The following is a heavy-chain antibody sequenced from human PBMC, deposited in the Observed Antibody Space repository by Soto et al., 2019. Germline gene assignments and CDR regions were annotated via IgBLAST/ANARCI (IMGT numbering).Heavy chain of an antibody. J-gene: IGHJ5*02. CDR3: AKESDSHARYNWFDP. CDR2: ISGSGGST. CDR1: AFTFSSYA. Sequence: PGGSLRLSCAASAFTFSSYAMSWVRQAPGKGLEWVSSISGSGGSTYYADSVKGRFTISRDNSKNTLYLQMNSLRAEDTAVYYCAKESDSHARYNWFDPWGQGTLVTVSS. D-gene: IGHD2-15*01. V-gene: IGHV3-23*01.